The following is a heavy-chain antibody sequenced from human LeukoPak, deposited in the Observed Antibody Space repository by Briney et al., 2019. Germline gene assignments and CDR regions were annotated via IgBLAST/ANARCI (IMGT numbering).Heavy chain of an antibody. CDR1: GFTFSNAW. Sequence: GGSLRLSCAASGFTFSNAWMSWVRQAPGKGLEWVGRIKSKTDGGTTDCAAPVKGRFTISRDDSKNTLYLQMNSLKTEDTAVYYCTTGKLRFLGSDYWGQGTLVTVSS. D-gene: IGHD3-3*01. J-gene: IGHJ4*02. CDR2: IKSKTDGGTT. CDR3: TTGKLRFLGSDY. V-gene: IGHV3-15*01.